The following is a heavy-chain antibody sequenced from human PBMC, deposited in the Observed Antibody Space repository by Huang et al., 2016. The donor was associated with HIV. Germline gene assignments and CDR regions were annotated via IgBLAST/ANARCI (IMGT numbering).Heavy chain of an antibody. J-gene: IGHJ5*02. D-gene: IGHD5-12*01. CDR1: AFTFRSYA. CDR2: TSGSGGNT. V-gene: IGHV3-23*01. CDR3: AKVASGYDFSARGSDWFDP. Sequence: EMQLLESGGGLVQPGGSLGLSCAASAFTFRSYAMTWVRQAPGKVVGGGSATSGSGGNTYYADSVKGRFTISRDNSKNTLYLQMNSLRAEDTAVYYWAKVASGYDFSARGSDWFDPWGQGTLVSVSS.